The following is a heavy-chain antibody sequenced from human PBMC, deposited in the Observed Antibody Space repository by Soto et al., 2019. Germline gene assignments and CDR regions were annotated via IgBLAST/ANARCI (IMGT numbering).Heavy chain of an antibody. J-gene: IGHJ5*02. CDR1: GYTFTSYD. V-gene: IGHV1-8*01. D-gene: IGHD3-10*01. CDR2: MNPNSGNT. CDR3: ARGFTMVRGVQIQNWFDP. Sequence: ASVKVSCKASGYTFTSYDINWVRQATGQGLEWMGWMNPNSGNTGYAQKFQGRVTMTRNTSISTAYMELSSLRSEDTAVYYCARGFTMVRGVQIQNWFDPWGQGTLVTSPQ.